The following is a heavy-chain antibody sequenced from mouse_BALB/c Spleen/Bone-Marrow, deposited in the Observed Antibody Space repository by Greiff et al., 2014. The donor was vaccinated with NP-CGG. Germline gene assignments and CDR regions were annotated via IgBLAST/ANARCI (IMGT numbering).Heavy chain of an antibody. Sequence: EVQAVESGGGLVQPGESLKLSCESNEYEFPSHDMSWVRKTPEKRLELVAAINSDGGSTYYPDTMERRFIISRDNSKKTLYPQMSSLRSEDTAFYYCARHGDYYGSSLFAYWGQGTLVTVSA. V-gene: IGHV5-2*01. J-gene: IGHJ3*01. CDR1: EYEFPSHD. D-gene: IGHD1-1*01. CDR2: INSDGGST. CDR3: ARHGDYYGSSLFAY.